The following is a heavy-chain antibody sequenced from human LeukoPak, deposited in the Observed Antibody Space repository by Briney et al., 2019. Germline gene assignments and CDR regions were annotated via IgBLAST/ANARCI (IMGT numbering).Heavy chain of an antibody. CDR2: IKQDGSET. CDR1: GFTFSSKW. V-gene: IGHV3-7*01. Sequence: GRSMRLSCAGSGFTFSSKWMSWVRQARGKGLEWVATIKQDGSETYYVDSVKGRFTISRDNAKNSLYLQMNSLSAEDTAVYTCVREDYYGSAGGGYYYYYGMDVWGQGTTVTVSS. J-gene: IGHJ6*02. D-gene: IGHD3-10*01. CDR3: VREDYYGSAGGGYYYYYGMDV.